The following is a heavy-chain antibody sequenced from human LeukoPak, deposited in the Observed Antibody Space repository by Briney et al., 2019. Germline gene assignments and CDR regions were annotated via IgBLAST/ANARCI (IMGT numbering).Heavy chain of an antibody. V-gene: IGHV4-61*02. CDR1: GDSISSGSYY. Sequence: SETLSLTCTVSGDSISSGSYYWNWIRQPAGKGPEWIGRIYISGSTNYNPSLESRVTISVDRSRNQFSLKLSSVTAADTAMYYCASAYYYDSSGYYGVSQGAFDIWGQGTMVTVSS. CDR3: ASAYYYDSSGYYGVSQGAFDI. J-gene: IGHJ3*02. D-gene: IGHD3-22*01. CDR2: IYISGST.